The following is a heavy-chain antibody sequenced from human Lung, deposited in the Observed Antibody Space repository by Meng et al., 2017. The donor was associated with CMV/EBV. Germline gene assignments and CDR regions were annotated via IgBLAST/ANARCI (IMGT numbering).Heavy chain of an antibody. J-gene: IGHJ5*02. Sequence: LSCTVSGASMSSDYWSWIRQSPGKGLEWVASVYHMGNTNYNPSLKSRATISLDTSKSQFSLKLISVTGADTAIYYCAKGGGSWFGPWGQGGLVTVSS. CDR2: VYHMGNT. V-gene: IGHV4-59*12. CDR3: AKGGGSWFGP. CDR1: GASMSSDY. D-gene: IGHD3-16*01.